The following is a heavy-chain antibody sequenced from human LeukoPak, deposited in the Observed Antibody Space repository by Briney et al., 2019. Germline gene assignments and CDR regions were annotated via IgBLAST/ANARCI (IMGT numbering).Heavy chain of an antibody. J-gene: IGHJ5*02. CDR3: ARDQNTASATAFNWFDP. CDR2: INPNSGGT. D-gene: IGHD5-18*01. Sequence: ASVKVSCKASGYTFTGYYIHWVRQAPGQGLEWMGWINPNSGGTNYAQKFQGRVTMTRDTSISTAYMELSRLRSDDTAVYYCARDQNTASATAFNWFDPWGQGTLVTVSS. CDR1: GYTFTGYY. V-gene: IGHV1-2*02.